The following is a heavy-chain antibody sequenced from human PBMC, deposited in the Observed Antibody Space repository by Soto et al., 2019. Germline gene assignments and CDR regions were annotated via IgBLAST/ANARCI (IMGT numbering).Heavy chain of an antibody. CDR1: GGSISSSNW. CDR3: ASNGEVGGSTRADS. D-gene: IGHD1-26*01. V-gene: IGHV4-4*02. CDR2: TYHSGST. J-gene: IGHJ4*02. Sequence: QVQLQESGPGLVKPSGTLSLTCGISGGSISSSNWWHWVRQPPGKGLEWIGETYHSGSTNFNPTLKSRVTISLDKSKNQFSLKLTSVTAADTAVYYCASNGEVGGSTRADSWGQGTLVTVSS.